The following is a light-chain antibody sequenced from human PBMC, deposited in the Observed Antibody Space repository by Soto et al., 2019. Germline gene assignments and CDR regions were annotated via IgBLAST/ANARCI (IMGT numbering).Light chain of an antibody. CDR2: DAS. V-gene: IGKV1-5*01. Sequence: DIQMTQSTSTLSASVGDRVTITCRSSQSISGYLAWYQQKPGKAPKLLIYDASSLESGVPSRFSGSASGTEFTLTISSLHPDDFATYYCQQYNTYPWTFGQGTKVDI. J-gene: IGKJ1*01. CDR3: QQYNTYPWT. CDR1: QSISGY.